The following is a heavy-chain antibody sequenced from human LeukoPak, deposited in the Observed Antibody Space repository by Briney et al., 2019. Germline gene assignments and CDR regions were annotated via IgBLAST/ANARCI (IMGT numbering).Heavy chain of an antibody. CDR2: ENPNSGHT. J-gene: IGHJ4*02. CDR1: VYTFTSYD. V-gene: IGHV1-8*01. CDR3: ARGAPGSYCSGGSCPYFDY. Sequence: ASVKVSCKASVYTFTSYDVNWVRQATGQGLEWMGWENPNSGHTGYAQKFQGRVTMTTNTSISTAYMELSSLRSEDTAVYYCARGAPGSYCSGGSCPYFDYWGQGTLVSVSS. D-gene: IGHD2-15*01.